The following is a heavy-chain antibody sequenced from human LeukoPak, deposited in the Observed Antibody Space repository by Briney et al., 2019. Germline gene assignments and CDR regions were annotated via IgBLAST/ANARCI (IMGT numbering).Heavy chain of an antibody. Sequence: GGSLRLSXAASGFTFSSYSMNWVRQSPGKGLEWLSVIYSGGSTYYADSVKGRFTISRDNSKNTLYLQMNSLRAEDTAVYYCARAGTTYYYYYMDVWGKGTTVTVSS. J-gene: IGHJ6*03. CDR2: IYSGGST. CDR3: ARAGTTYYYYYMDV. V-gene: IGHV3-66*02. CDR1: GFTFSSYS. D-gene: IGHD1-1*01.